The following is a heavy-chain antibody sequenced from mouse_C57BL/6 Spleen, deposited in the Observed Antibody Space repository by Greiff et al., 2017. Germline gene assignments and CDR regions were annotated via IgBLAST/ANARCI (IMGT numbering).Heavy chain of an antibody. CDR3: ARQTYYYGSIYHYAMDY. D-gene: IGHD1-1*01. Sequence: EVMLVESGGDLVKPGGSLKISCAASGFTFSSYGMSWVRPTPDKRLEWVATISSGGSYTYYPDSVKGRFTISRDNAKNTLYLQRSSLKSEDTAMYYCARQTYYYGSIYHYAMDYWGQGTSVTVSS. CDR1: GFTFSSYG. V-gene: IGHV5-6*02. CDR2: ISSGGSYT. J-gene: IGHJ4*01.